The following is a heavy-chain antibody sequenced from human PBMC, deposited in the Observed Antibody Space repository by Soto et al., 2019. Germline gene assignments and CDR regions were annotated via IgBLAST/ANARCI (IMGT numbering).Heavy chain of an antibody. V-gene: IGHV1-69*01. Sequence: QVQLVQSGADVKKPGASVKVSCQASGVTFSSDTLGWFRQAPGQGLEWGGGIIPLFGTASYALKFQGGVTLTADEYTSTVYMALSSMRSDDTAVYFCATELGENPASPFDAWGQGTLVTVSS. CDR3: ATELGENPASPFDA. D-gene: IGHD3-10*01. CDR2: IIPLFGTA. J-gene: IGHJ4*02. CDR1: GVTFSSDT.